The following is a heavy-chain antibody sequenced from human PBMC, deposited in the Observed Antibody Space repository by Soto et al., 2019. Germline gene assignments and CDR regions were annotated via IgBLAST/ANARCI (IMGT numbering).Heavy chain of an antibody. CDR1: GGSISSYY. CDR2: IHYSGST. D-gene: IGHD1-26*01. CDR3: ARHGLGLDY. J-gene: IGHJ4*02. Sequence: QVQLQESGPGLVKPSETLSLTCTVSGGSISSYYWSWIRQPPGKGLEWIAYIHYSGSTDYNPSLKSRVTISLDKSKNQFSLKLTSMTAADTAVYHCARHGLGLDYWGQGTLVTVSS. V-gene: IGHV4-59*08.